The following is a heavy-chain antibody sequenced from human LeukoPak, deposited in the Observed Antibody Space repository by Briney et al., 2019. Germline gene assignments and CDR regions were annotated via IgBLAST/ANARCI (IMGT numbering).Heavy chain of an antibody. CDR2: ISSSSSTV. CDR3: ARVGTSGWLYYYDY. D-gene: IGHD6-19*01. V-gene: IGHV3-48*01. J-gene: IGHJ4*02. CDR1: GFTFSSYT. Sequence: GGSLRLSCAASGFTFSSYTMNWVRQAPGKGLEWVSYISSSSSTVYYADSVKGRFTISRDNAKNSLYLQMNSLRAEDTAVYYCARVGTSGWLYYYDYWGQGTLVTVSS.